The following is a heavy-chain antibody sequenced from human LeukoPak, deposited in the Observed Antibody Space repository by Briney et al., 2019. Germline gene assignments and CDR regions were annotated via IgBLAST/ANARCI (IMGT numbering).Heavy chain of an antibody. CDR3: ARDPFIAVATTTAGY. CDR1: GFTFSSYA. J-gene: IGHJ4*02. V-gene: IGHV3-23*01. D-gene: IGHD6-19*01. CDR2: ISGSGGST. Sequence: PGGSLRLSCAASGFTFSSYAMSWVRQAPGKGLEWVSAISGSGGSTYYADSVKGRFTISRDNAKNSLYLQMNSLRAEDTAVYYCARDPFIAVATTTAGYWGQGTLVTVSS.